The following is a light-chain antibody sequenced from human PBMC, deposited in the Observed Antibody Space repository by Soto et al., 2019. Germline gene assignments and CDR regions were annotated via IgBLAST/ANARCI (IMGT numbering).Light chain of an antibody. CDR3: NSYTRSNTLV. J-gene: IGLJ2*01. V-gene: IGLV2-14*01. Sequence: QSALTQPASVSGSPGQSITISCTGTSSDVGGYNYVSWYQQHPGKAPKLMIYEVTNRPSGVSNRFSGSKSGNTASLTISGLQAEDEADYYCNSYTRSNTLVFGGGTKLTVL. CDR1: SSDVGGYNY. CDR2: EVT.